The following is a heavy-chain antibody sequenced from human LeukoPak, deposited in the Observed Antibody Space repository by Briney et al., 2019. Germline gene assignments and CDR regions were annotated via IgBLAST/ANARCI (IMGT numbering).Heavy chain of an antibody. CDR3: ATYSSAFSY. D-gene: IGHD6-19*01. V-gene: IGHV3-7*01. Sequence: GGSLRLSCAASGFTFSSYWMSWVRQAPGKGLEWVANIKQDGSDKYYVDSVKGRFTISRGDAKNSLYLQMNSLRAEDTAVYYCATYSSAFSYWGQGTLVTVSS. CDR1: GFTFSSYW. CDR2: IKQDGSDK. J-gene: IGHJ4*02.